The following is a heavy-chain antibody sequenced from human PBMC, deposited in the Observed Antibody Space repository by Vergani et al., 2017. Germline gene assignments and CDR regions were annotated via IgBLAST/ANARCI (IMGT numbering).Heavy chain of an antibody. Sequence: QVQLQESGPGLVKPSQTLSLTCTVSGGSISSGGYYWSWIRQHPGKGLEWIGYIYYSGSTYYNPSLKSRVIISVDTSKTQFPLKLSSVTAADTAVYYCARGRGYCSSTSCYTFGYYYYMDVWGKGTTVTVSS. CDR2: IYYSGST. CDR1: GGSISSGGYY. V-gene: IGHV4-31*03. CDR3: ARGRGYCSSTSCYTFGYYYYMDV. J-gene: IGHJ6*03. D-gene: IGHD2-2*02.